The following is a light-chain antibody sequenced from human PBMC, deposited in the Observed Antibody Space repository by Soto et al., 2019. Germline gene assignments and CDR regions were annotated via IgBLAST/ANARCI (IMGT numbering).Light chain of an antibody. CDR2: EVT. V-gene: IGLV2-14*01. CDR3: SLYTSSSTLV. J-gene: IGLJ2*01. CDR1: SSDIGGYHY. Sequence: QSALTQPASVSGSPGQSITISCTGTSSDIGGYHYVSWYQQHPGKAPKLMIYEVTSRPSGLSNRFSGSKSGNTASLTISGLQAEDEADYYCSLYTSSSTLVFGGGTKVTVL.